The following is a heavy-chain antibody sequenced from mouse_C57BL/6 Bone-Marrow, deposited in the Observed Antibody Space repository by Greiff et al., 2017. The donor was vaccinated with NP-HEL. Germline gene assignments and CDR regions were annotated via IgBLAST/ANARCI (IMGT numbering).Heavy chain of an antibody. Sequence: EVKLVESEGGLVQPGSSMKLSCTASGFTFSDYYMAWVRQVPEKGLEWVANINYDGSSTYYLDSLKSRFIISRDNAKNILYLQMSSLKSEDTATYYCARGRAFDDWGTGTTVTVSS. CDR3: ARGRAFDD. D-gene: IGHD3-1*01. CDR1: GFTFSDYY. J-gene: IGHJ1*03. V-gene: IGHV5-16*01. CDR2: INYDGSST.